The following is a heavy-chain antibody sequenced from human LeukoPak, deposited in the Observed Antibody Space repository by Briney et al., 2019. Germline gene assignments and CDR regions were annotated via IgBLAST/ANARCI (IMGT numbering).Heavy chain of an antibody. Sequence: SETLSLTCTVSGGYISDYYWTWIRQSPEKGLEFIGYIYYTGSTNYNPSLESRVSISLDTPKKQFSLKLDSVTAADTAVYYCARASVCSGGSCHEVDVWGKGTTVTVSS. J-gene: IGHJ6*04. CDR1: GGYISDYY. V-gene: IGHV4-59*08. CDR3: ARASVCSGGSCHEVDV. CDR2: IYYTGST. D-gene: IGHD2-15*01.